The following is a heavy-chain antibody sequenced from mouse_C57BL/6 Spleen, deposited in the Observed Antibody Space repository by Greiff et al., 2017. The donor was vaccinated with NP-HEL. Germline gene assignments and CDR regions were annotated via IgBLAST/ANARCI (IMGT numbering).Heavy chain of an antibody. CDR1: GYTFTDYY. CDR3: ARDATVVAKDYAMDY. V-gene: IGHV1-19*01. Sequence: VQLQQSGPVLVKPGASVKMSCKASGYTFTDYYMNWVKQSHGKSLEWIGVINPYNGGTSYNQKFKGKATLTVDKSSSTAYMELNSLTSEDSTVYYCARDATVVAKDYAMDYWGQGTSVTVSS. D-gene: IGHD1-1*01. CDR2: INPYNGGT. J-gene: IGHJ4*01.